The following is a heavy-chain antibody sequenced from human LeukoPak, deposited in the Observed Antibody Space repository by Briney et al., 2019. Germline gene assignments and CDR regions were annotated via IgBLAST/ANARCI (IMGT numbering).Heavy chain of an antibody. CDR1: GYSISSGYY. Sequence: SETLSLTCTVSGYSISSGYYWGWIRQPPGKGLEWIGSIYHSGSTYYNPSLKSRVTISVDTSKNQFSLKLSSVTAADTAVYYCARGYSSGWYVVFFDYWGQGTLVTVSS. V-gene: IGHV4-38-2*02. D-gene: IGHD6-19*01. CDR3: ARGYSSGWYVVFFDY. J-gene: IGHJ4*02. CDR2: IYHSGST.